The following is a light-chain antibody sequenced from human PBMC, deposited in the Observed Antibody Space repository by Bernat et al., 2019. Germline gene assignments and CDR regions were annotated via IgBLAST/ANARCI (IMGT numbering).Light chain of an antibody. J-gene: IGLJ2*01. Sequence: QSALTQPASVSGSPRQSITISCTGTSSDVGGYNYVSWYQQHPGKAPKLMIHDVSDRPSGVSDRFSGSKSGNTASLTISGLQAEDEADYYWSSYTSSSTEVFGGGTKLTVL. CDR2: DVS. CDR1: SSDVGGYNY. CDR3: SSYTSSSTEV. V-gene: IGLV2-14*03.